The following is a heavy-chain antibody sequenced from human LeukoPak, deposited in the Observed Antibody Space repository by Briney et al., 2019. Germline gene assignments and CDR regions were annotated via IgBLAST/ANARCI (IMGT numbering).Heavy chain of an antibody. J-gene: IGHJ4*02. Sequence: PGRSLSLSCAASGFTFDDYAMQWVQKAPERRLWWVSGDRWNCGSIGYADSVKGLFTNSRDNAKNSLYLQMNSLRAVDIALYYCAKSICSSTSCHLGYWGQGTRVTVSS. V-gene: IGHV3-9*03. CDR3: AKSICSSTSCHLGY. CDR1: GFTFDDYA. D-gene: IGHD2-2*01. CDR2: DRWNCGSI.